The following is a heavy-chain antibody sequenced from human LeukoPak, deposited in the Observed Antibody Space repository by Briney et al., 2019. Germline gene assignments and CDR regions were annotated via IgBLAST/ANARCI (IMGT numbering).Heavy chain of an antibody. D-gene: IGHD3-9*01. J-gene: IGHJ6*02. V-gene: IGHV4-34*01. CDR1: GGSFSGYY. CDR2: INHSGST. Sequence: SETLSLTCADYGGSFSGYYWSWIRQPPGKGLEWIGEINHSGSTNYNPSLKSRVTISVDTSKNQFSLKLSSVTAADTAVYYCARVSGLAGYYDYYYYGMDVWGQGTTVTVSS. CDR3: ARVSGLAGYYDYYYYGMDV.